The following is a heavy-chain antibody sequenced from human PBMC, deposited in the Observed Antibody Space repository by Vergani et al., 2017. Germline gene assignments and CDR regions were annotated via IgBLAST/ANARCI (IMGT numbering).Heavy chain of an antibody. CDR1: GYSITRGYY. J-gene: IGHJ4*02. CDR2: IYHSGNT. Sequence: QVQLQESGPGLVKPSETLSLTCAVSGYSITRGYYWGWIRQPPGKGLEWIGTIYHSGNTYYNPSLKSRVTISVDTSNNQFSLQLRSVTAADTAFYYCARQGSSSELADYWGQGTLVTVSS. CDR3: ARQGSSSELADY. D-gene: IGHD6-13*01. V-gene: IGHV4-38-2*01.